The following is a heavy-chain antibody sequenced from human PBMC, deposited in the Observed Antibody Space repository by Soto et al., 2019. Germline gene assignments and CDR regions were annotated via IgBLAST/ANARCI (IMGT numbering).Heavy chain of an antibody. CDR1: GFTFSSYS. Sequence: GGSLRLSCAASGFTFSSYSMNWVRQAPGKGLEWVSYISSSSSTIYYADSVKGRFTISRDNAKNTLYLQMNSLRAEDTAVYYCAKQGEFRAFDIWGQGTMVTVSS. V-gene: IGHV3-48*01. CDR3: AKQGEFRAFDI. CDR2: ISSSSSTI. D-gene: IGHD3-10*01. J-gene: IGHJ3*02.